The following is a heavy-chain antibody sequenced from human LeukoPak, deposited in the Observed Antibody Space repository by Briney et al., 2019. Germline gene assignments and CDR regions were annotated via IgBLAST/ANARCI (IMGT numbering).Heavy chain of an antibody. CDR1: GFTFSSHS. CDR3: ARAPLSGNSYSGSYYPDY. V-gene: IGHV3-21*01. D-gene: IGHD1-26*01. J-gene: IGHJ4*02. CDR2: FGTRSSSI. Sequence: GGSLRLSCAASGFTFSSHSMNWVRQAPGKGLEWVSSFGTRSSSIYYADSVKGRFTISRDNARNSLYLQMNSLKAEDTAVYYCARAPLSGNSYSGSYYPDYWGQGTLVTVSS.